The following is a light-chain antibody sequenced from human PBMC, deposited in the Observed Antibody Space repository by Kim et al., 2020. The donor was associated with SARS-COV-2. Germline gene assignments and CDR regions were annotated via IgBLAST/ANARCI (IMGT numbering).Light chain of an antibody. J-gene: IGLJ2*01. CDR3: QSYNRDNVL. V-gene: IGLV6-57*03. Sequence: GKTVRISCTRSSGSIDDNYVQWYQQRPGGVPTAVIYEDDQRPSGVSDRFSGSIDNSSNSASLTISGLRTEDEADYYCQSYNRDNVLFGGGTQLTVL. CDR1: SGSIDDNY. CDR2: EDD.